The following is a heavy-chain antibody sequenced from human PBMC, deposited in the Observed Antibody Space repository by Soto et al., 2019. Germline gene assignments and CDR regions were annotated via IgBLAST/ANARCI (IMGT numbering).Heavy chain of an antibody. J-gene: IGHJ4*02. D-gene: IGHD3-3*01. CDR2: IWYDGSNK. CDR1: GFTFSSYG. Sequence: GWSLRLSCAASGFTFSSYGMHWVRQAPGKGLEWVAVIWYDGSNKYYADSVKGRFTISRDNSKNTLYLQMNSLRAEDTAVYYCARSRTLLFGVGKYYFEYWGKGTLVTVSS. V-gene: IGHV3-33*01. CDR3: ARSRTLLFGVGKYYFEY.